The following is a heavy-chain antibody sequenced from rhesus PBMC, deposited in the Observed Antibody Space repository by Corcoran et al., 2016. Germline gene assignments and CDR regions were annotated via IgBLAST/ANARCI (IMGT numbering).Heavy chain of an antibody. D-gene: IGHD1-1*01. Sequence: QVTLKESGPALVKPTQTLTLTCTFSGFSLTTSGMGVGWLRQPPGKALEWLTLFYWDDDKRYSTSLKSRLTISKDTSKNQVVLTMTNMDPVDTATYYCARAQSNRYSWNYGGHQYYFDYWGQGVLVTVSS. V-gene: IGHV2-174*01. CDR1: GFSLTTSGMG. CDR3: ARAQSNRYSWNYGGHQYYFDY. J-gene: IGHJ4*01. CDR2: FYWDDDK.